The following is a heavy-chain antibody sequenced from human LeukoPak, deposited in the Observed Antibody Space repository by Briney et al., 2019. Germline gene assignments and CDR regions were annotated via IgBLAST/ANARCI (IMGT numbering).Heavy chain of an antibody. CDR3: AKEERYGGYIGPNYFDY. J-gene: IGHJ4*02. CDR1: GFTFSSYA. CDR2: IRGSGEGT. D-gene: IGHD5-12*01. V-gene: IGHV3-23*01. Sequence: GGSLRLSCAPSGFTFSSYAMRWVRHAPGRGREWVSGIRGSGEGTYYADSVKARFTISRDDSQNTLYLQMNSLRAEDTAVYYCAKEERYGGYIGPNYFDYWGQGTLVTVSS.